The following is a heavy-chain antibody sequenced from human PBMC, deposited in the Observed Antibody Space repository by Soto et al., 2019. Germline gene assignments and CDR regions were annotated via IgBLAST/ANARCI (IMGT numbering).Heavy chain of an antibody. Sequence: HVQLRESGPGLVQPSETLSLTCTVSGDSIGGYYWNWIRQTPGEGLEWIGFIYYTGYTYYNPSPQSRVTLSVDTSKNRFSLNLTSVTAADTAMYYCARHGSRDVVRFDYWGQGILVSVSS. CDR3: ARHGSRDVVRFDY. CDR2: IYYTGYT. J-gene: IGHJ4*02. CDR1: GDSIGGYY. D-gene: IGHD2-15*01. V-gene: IGHV4-59*08.